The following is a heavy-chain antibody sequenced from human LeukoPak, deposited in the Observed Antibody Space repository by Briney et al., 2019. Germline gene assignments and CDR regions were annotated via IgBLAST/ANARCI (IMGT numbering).Heavy chain of an antibody. Sequence: SETLSLTCTVSGGSISSYYWSWIGQPPGKGLEWIGYIYYSGSTNYNPSLKSRVTISVDTSKNQFSLKLSSVTAADTAVYYCASGITIFGVSAYYFDYWGQGTLVTVSS. CDR2: IYYSGST. J-gene: IGHJ4*02. CDR3: ASGITIFGVSAYYFDY. D-gene: IGHD3-3*01. CDR1: GGSISSYY. V-gene: IGHV4-59*01.